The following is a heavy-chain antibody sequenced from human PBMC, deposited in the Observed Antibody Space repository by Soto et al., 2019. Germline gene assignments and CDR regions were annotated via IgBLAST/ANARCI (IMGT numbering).Heavy chain of an antibody. D-gene: IGHD3-16*01. Sequence: SQTLSLTCAISGDSVSSDSAALNLIRQSPSRGLEWLGRTYYRSKWYKGYAVSVKSRITINPDTSKNQFSLQLNSVTPEDTAVYYCARGHDGYVDNWGQGTLVTVSS. J-gene: IGHJ4*02. CDR2: TYYRSKWYK. V-gene: IGHV6-1*01. CDR1: GDSVSSDSAA. CDR3: ARGHDGYVDN.